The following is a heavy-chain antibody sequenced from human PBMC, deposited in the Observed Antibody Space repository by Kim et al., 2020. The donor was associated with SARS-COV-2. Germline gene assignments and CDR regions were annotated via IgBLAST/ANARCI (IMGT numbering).Heavy chain of an antibody. D-gene: IGHD2-2*01. Sequence: SETLSLTCAVYGGSFSGYYWSWIRQPPGKGLEWIGEINHSGSTNYNPSLKSRVTISVDTSKYQFSLKLSSVTAADTAVYYCARGYNRIVVVPAALDYWGQGTLVTVSS. CDR3: ARGYNRIVVVPAALDY. CDR2: INHSGST. J-gene: IGHJ4*02. V-gene: IGHV4-34*01. CDR1: GGSFSGYY.